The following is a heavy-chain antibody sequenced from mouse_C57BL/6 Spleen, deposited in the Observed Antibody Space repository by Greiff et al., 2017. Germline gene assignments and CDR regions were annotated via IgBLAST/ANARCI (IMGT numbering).Heavy chain of an antibody. CDR1: GYTFTSYW. J-gene: IGHJ2*01. CDR3: AISVTTVVAEDY. Sequence: QVQLQQPGAELVKPGASVKVSCKASGYTFTSYWMHWVKQRPGQGLEWIGRIHPSDSDTNYNQKFKGKATLTVDKSSSTAYMQLSSLTSEDSAVXNCAISVTTVVAEDYWGQGTTLTVSS. V-gene: IGHV1-74*01. D-gene: IGHD1-1*01. CDR2: IHPSDSDT.